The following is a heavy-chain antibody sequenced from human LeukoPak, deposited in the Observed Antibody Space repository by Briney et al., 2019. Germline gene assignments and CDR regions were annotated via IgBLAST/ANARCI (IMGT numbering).Heavy chain of an antibody. CDR1: GGTFSSYA. Sequence: ASVKVSCKASGGTFSSYAISWVRQAPGQGLEWMGGIIPIFGTANYAQKFQGRVTITTDESTSTAYMELSSLRSEDTAVYYCAMVRKPGKYYFDYWGQGTLVTVSS. V-gene: IGHV1-69*05. D-gene: IGHD3-10*01. CDR3: AMVRKPGKYYFDY. CDR2: IIPIFGTA. J-gene: IGHJ4*02.